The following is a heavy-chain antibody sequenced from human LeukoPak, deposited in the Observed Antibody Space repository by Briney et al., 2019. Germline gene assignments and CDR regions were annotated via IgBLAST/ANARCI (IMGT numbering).Heavy chain of an antibody. CDR1: GGSFSDYY. CDR3: AGDSGYFDAFDI. J-gene: IGHJ3*02. Sequence: SETLSLTCVVYGGSFSDYYWSWIRQTPGKGLEWIGEIDHSGNPYYNPSLKSRVNIFADTSKNQFSLKLTSVTAAETAVYYCAGDSGYFDAFDIWGQGTMVTVSS. V-gene: IGHV4-34*01. D-gene: IGHD5-12*01. CDR2: IDHSGNP.